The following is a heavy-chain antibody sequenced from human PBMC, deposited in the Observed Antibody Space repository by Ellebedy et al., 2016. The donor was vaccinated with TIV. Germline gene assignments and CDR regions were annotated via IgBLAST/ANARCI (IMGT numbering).Heavy chain of an antibody. D-gene: IGHD3-10*01. CDR3: ASHMVRESTWFDP. V-gene: IGHV4-38-2*02. Sequence: MPSETLSLTCTVSGYSISRGYYWGWIRQPPGKGLEWIGNIYHSGNTYYNPSLKNRVTISVDTSKNQFSLKLSSVTAADTAVYYCASHMVRESTWFDPWGQGTLVTVSS. CDR2: IYHSGNT. CDR1: GYSISRGYY. J-gene: IGHJ5*02.